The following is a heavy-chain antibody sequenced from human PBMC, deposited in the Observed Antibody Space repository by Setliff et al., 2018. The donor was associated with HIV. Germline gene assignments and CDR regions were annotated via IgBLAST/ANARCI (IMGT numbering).Heavy chain of an antibody. J-gene: IGHJ6*02. Sequence: LRLSCAASGFTFSSYAMSWVRQAPGKGLEWVSAISGSGGSTYYADSVKGRFTISRDNSTNTLYLQMNSLRAEDTAVYYCAKGVVPADSYYYGMDVWGQGTTVTVSS. CDR3: AKGVVPADSYYYGMDV. D-gene: IGHD2-2*01. CDR1: GFTFSSYA. CDR2: ISGSGGST. V-gene: IGHV3-23*01.